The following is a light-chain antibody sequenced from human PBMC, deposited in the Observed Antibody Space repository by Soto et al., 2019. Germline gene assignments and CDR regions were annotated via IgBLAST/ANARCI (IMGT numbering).Light chain of an antibody. J-gene: IGLJ1*01. Sequence: QSVLTQPPSASGSPGQSVTISCTGTSSDVGAYKYVSWYQQHPGKAPKLMIYEVDKRPSGVPDRFSGSKSGNTASLTVSGPQLEDEADYYCSSYAGSNTPYVFGTGTKVTV. CDR2: EVD. CDR3: SSYAGSNTPYV. CDR1: SSDVGAYKY. V-gene: IGLV2-8*01.